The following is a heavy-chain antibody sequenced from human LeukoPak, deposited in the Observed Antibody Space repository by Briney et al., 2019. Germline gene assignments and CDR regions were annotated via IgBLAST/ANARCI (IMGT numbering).Heavy chain of an antibody. V-gene: IGHV3-74*01. D-gene: IGHD3-22*01. CDR1: EFTFSAYW. CDR2: IRGDGSMT. CDR3: SSSGSSFYFDY. J-gene: IGHJ4*02. Sequence: GGSLRLSCAASEFTFSAYWMHWVRQAPGKGLVWVSRIRGDGSMTNYADSVKGRFTISRDNSKNTLYLQMNSLRAEDTAVYYCSSSGSSFYFDYRGQGTLVTVSS.